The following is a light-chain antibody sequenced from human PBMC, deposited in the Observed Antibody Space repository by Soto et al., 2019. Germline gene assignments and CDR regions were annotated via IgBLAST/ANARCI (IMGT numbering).Light chain of an antibody. CDR2: GAS. CDR3: QEYGSSRT. CDR1: QSFSSSY. Sequence: EIVLTQSPGTLSLSPGERATLSCRASQSFSSSYLAWYQQKPGQAPRLLIYGASSRATGIPDRFSGSGSGTDFTLTTSRLEPEDFVVYYCQEYGSSRTFGQGTKVEIK. V-gene: IGKV3-20*01. J-gene: IGKJ1*01.